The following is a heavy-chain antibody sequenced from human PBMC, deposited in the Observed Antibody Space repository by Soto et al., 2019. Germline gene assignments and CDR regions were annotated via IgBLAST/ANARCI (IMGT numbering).Heavy chain of an antibody. Sequence: SLTCTVTGGSINTYYWSWIRQSAGKGLEWIGRVYTTGSTNYNPSLKSRVTISVDTSRNQFSLSLRSVTAADTAVYYCARDLIDFWSGYYRWFDPWGQGTLVTVSS. CDR2: VYTTGST. CDR3: ARDLIDFWSGYYRWFDP. V-gene: IGHV4-4*07. CDR1: GGSINTYY. D-gene: IGHD3-3*01. J-gene: IGHJ5*02.